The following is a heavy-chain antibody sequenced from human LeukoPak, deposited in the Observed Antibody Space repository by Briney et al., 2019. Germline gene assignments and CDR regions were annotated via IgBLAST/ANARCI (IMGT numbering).Heavy chain of an antibody. D-gene: IGHD3-3*01. V-gene: IGHV2-5*01. CDR3: AHLADFWSGYFYFDY. Sequence: TLSLTCTVSGGSLSSYYWSWIRQPPGKGLEWLALIYWNDDKRYSPSLKSRLTITKDTSKNQVVLTMTNMDPVDTATYYCAHLADFWSGYFYFDYWGQGTLVTVSS. CDR2: IYWNDDK. J-gene: IGHJ4*02. CDR1: GGSLSSYYWS.